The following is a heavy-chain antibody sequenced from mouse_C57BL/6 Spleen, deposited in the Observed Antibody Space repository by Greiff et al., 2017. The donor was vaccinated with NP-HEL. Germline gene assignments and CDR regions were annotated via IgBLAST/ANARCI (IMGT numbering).Heavy chain of an antibody. CDR2: IDPSDSYT. D-gene: IGHD2-3*01. CDR1: GYTFTSYW. V-gene: IGHV1-59*01. J-gene: IGHJ4*01. Sequence: VQLQQPGAELVRPGTSVKLSCKASGYTFTSYWMHWVKQRPGQGLEWIGVIDPSDSYTNYNQKFKGKATLTVDTSSSTAYMQLSSLTSEDSAVYYCARNDGFYAMDYWGQGTSVTVSS. CDR3: ARNDGFYAMDY.